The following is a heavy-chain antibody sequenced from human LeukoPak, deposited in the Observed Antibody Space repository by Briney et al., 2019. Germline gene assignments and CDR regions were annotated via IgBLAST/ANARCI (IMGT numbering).Heavy chain of an antibody. CDR1: GFAFSTYG. Sequence: GTSLRLSCAASGFAFSTYGMHWVRQAPGKGLEWVAVTSSEGSQKNYADSVKGRFTISRDNSKNTLYLQMNSLRAEDTAVYYCAKKSPGTYYAPPDYWGQGTLVTVSS. D-gene: IGHD3-10*01. J-gene: IGHJ4*02. V-gene: IGHV3-30*18. CDR3: AKKSPGTYYAPPDY. CDR2: TSSEGSQK.